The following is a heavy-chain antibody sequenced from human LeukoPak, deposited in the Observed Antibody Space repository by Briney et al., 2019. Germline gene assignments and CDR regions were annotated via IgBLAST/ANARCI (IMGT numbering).Heavy chain of an antibody. Sequence: AGGCLRLSCAASGFTFDDYAMHWVRQAPGKGLEWVSLISGDGGSTYYADSVKGRFTISRDNSKNSLYLQMNSLRTEDTALYYCAKDVRDSSSWYEPHFDYRGQGTLVTVSS. CDR3: AKDVRDSSSWYEPHFDY. J-gene: IGHJ4*02. CDR1: GFTFDDYA. D-gene: IGHD6-13*01. CDR2: ISGDGGST. V-gene: IGHV3-43*02.